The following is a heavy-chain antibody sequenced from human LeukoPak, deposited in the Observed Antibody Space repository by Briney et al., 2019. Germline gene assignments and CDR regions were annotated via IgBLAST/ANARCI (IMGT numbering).Heavy chain of an antibody. CDR3: ARRNQPRLYYYYYGMDV. V-gene: IGHV4-34*01. CDR1: GGSSSGYY. J-gene: IGHJ6*02. D-gene: IGHD1-14*01. CDR2: INHSGST. Sequence: SETLSLTCAVYGGSSSGYYWSWIRQPPGKGLEWIGEINHSGSTNYNPSLKSRVTISVDTSKNQFSLKLSSVTAADTAVYYCARRNQPRLYYYYYGMDVWGQGTTVTVSS.